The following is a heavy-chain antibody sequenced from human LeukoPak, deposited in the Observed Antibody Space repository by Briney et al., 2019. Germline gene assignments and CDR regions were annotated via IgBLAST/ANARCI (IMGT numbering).Heavy chain of an antibody. CDR2: IYYSGST. J-gene: IGHJ4*02. CDR1: GGSISSYY. CDR3: AREGYNYLDY. V-gene: IGHV4-59*01. D-gene: IGHD5-24*01. Sequence: SETLSLTCTVSGGSISSYYWSWIRQPPGKGLEWLGYIYYSGSTYYNPSLKSRVTMSVDMSRNQFSLNVSAVTAADTAVYYCAREGYNYLDYWGQGTLVTVSS.